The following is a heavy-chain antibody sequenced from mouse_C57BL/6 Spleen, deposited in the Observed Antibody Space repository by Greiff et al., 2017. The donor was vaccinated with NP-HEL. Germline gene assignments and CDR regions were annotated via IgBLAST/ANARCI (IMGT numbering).Heavy chain of an antibody. CDR1: GYTFTDYE. CDR2: IYPGTGGT. J-gene: IGHJ4*01. CDR3: TREGIAEAYYYAMDY. Sequence: QVQLQQSGAELVRPGASVTLSCKASGYTFTDYEMHWVKQTPVHGLEWIGAIYPGTGGTAYNQKFKGKAILTADKSSSTAYMELRSLTSEDSAVYDCTREGIAEAYYYAMDYWGQGTSVTVSS. V-gene: IGHV1-15*01.